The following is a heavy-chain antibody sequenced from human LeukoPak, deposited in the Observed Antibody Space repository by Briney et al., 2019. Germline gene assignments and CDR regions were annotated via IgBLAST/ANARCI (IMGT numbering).Heavy chain of an antibody. CDR3: ARDALTYYDFWSGYLPADYYYGMDV. Sequence: PGASVKVACKASGYTFTSFGISWVRQAPGQGLEWMGWISAYNGNTNYAQKLQGRVTMTADTSTSTAYMELRSLRSDDTAVYYCARDALTYYDFWSGYLPADYYYGMDVWGQGTTVTVSS. V-gene: IGHV1-18*01. CDR1: GYTFTSFG. CDR2: ISAYNGNT. J-gene: IGHJ6*02. D-gene: IGHD3-3*01.